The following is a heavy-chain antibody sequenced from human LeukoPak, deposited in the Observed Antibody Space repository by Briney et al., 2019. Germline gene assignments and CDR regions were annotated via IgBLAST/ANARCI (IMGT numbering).Heavy chain of an antibody. Sequence: GGSLRLSCAASGFTFSRHWMTWVRQAPGKGLEWVANIKHDGSEKNYVASVKGRFTISRDNAKNSLYLQMNSLRAEDTAVYYCATPLDYYDWSDSHQGGDWGQGTLVTVSS. D-gene: IGHD3-22*01. J-gene: IGHJ4*02. CDR3: ATPLDYYDWSDSHQGGD. CDR2: IKHDGSEK. CDR1: GFTFSRHW. V-gene: IGHV3-7*03.